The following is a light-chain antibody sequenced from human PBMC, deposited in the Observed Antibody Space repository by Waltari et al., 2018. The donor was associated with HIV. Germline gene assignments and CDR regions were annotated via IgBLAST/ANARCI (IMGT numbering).Light chain of an antibody. Sequence: EILMTQSPATLSVSPGERATLSCRASQSVSNNNLAWYQQKPGLAPRLLIYGASTRATGIPARFSGSGSGTEFTLTISSLQSEDFAVYYCQQYDNWPPYTFGQGTKLEIK. CDR3: QQYDNWPPYT. V-gene: IGKV3-15*01. CDR2: GAS. CDR1: QSVSNN. J-gene: IGKJ2*01.